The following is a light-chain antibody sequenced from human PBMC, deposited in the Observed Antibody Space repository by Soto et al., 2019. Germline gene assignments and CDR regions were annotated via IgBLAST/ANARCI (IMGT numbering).Light chain of an antibody. CDR3: QQYGSSSQT. Sequence: IVLTQSPGTLSVSPGEGATLSCRASQSVGSSDLAWYQQKLGQAPRLLIYGASRRATGVPDRFSGSGSGTDFTLTISRLEPEDFAVYYCQQYGSSSQTFGQGTKV. V-gene: IGKV3-20*01. CDR1: QSVGSSD. CDR2: GAS. J-gene: IGKJ1*01.